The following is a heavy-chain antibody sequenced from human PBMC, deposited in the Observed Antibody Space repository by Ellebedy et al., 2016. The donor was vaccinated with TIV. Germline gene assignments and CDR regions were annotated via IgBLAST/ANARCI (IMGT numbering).Heavy chain of an antibody. D-gene: IGHD6-13*01. CDR3: AKEEAQSSSWWVYSYFDY. J-gene: IGHJ4*02. CDR1: GFTFSSYA. V-gene: IGHV3-23*01. Sequence: GESLKISXAASGFTFSSYAMSWVRQAPGKGLEWVSAISGSGGSTYYADSVKGRFTISRDNSKNTLYLQMNSLRAEDTAVYYCAKEEAQSSSWWVYSYFDYWGQGTLVTVSS. CDR2: ISGSGGST.